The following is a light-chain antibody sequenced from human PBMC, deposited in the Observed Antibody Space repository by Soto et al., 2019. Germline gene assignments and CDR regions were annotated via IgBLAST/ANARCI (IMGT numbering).Light chain of an antibody. CDR2: DAS. CDR3: QQSGSSPPT. CDR1: QSVSTNS. J-gene: IGKJ1*01. Sequence: EIVLTQSPDTLSLSPGERATLSCRASQSVSTNSLAWYQQKPGQAPRLLIYDASNRATGIPARFSGSGSGTDFTLTISRLEPEDFAVYYCQQSGSSPPTFGQGTKVDIK. V-gene: IGKV3-20*01.